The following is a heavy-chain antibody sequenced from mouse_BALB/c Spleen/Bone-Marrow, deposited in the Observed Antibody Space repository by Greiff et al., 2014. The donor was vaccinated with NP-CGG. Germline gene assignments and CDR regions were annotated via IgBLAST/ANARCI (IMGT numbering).Heavy chain of an antibody. D-gene: IGHD1-2*01. CDR2: IYPYSGGT. Sequence: VQLQQSGPELVKPGASVKISCKASGYTFTDYNMHWVKQSHGKSLEWTGYIYPYSGGTGYNQKFKSKATLTVDNSSSTAYMELRSLTSEDSAVYYCARATTAGFAYWGQGTLVTVSA. CDR1: GYTFTDYN. J-gene: IGHJ3*01. V-gene: IGHV1S29*02. CDR3: ARATTAGFAY.